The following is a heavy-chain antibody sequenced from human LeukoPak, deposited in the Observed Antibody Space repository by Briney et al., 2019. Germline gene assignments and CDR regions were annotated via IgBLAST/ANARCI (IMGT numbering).Heavy chain of an antibody. CDR3: AREARSGSYAFDI. CDR1: GYSISNVNY. CDR2: VYHTGST. D-gene: IGHD3-10*01. Sequence: SETLSLTCTVSGYSISNVNYWGWIRQPPGKGLEWMGSVYHTGSTYFNPSLKSRVTMSADTSKNQLSLKLNSMTAADTAVYYCAREARSGSYAFDIWGQGTMVTVSS. J-gene: IGHJ3*02. V-gene: IGHV4-38-2*02.